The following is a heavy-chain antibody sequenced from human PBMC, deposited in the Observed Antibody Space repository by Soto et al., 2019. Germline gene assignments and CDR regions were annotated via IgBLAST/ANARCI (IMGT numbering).Heavy chain of an antibody. Sequence: ASVKVSCTASGYTFTSYGISWVRRAPGQGLEWMGWISAYNGNTNYAQKLQGRVTMTTDTSTSTAYMELRSLRSDDTAVYYCARDAMTTPNWFDPWGQGTLVTVSS. J-gene: IGHJ5*02. CDR3: ARDAMTTPNWFDP. V-gene: IGHV1-18*01. CDR1: GYTFTSYG. CDR2: ISAYNGNT. D-gene: IGHD2-15*01.